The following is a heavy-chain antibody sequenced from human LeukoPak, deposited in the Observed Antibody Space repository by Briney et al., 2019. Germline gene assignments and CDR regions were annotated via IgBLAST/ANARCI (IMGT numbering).Heavy chain of an antibody. J-gene: IGHJ4*02. CDR3: ARHSLWAGTGP. D-gene: IGHD2-8*02. Sequence: SETLSLTCAVYGGSFSGYYWSWIRQPPGKGLEWIGEINHSGSTNYNPSLKGRVTISVDTSKNQFSLKLSSVTAADTAVYYCARHSLWAGTGPWGQGTLVTVSS. V-gene: IGHV4-34*01. CDR2: INHSGST. CDR1: GGSFSGYY.